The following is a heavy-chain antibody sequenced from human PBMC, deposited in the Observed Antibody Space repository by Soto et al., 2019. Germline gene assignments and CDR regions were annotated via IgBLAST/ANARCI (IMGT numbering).Heavy chain of an antibody. CDR1: GFSFSTSAVG. J-gene: IGHJ4*02. CDR3: AHLYWAASGTRYYFDY. V-gene: IGHV2-5*02. Sequence: QITLTESGPTLVKPTQTLTLTCTFSGFSFSTSAVGVGWIRQPPGKGLEWLALIYWEYDKRYSPFLKSRLTNTTDTSTNLVVLTMTTMDPVDTGTYYSAHLYWAASGTRYYFDYWGQGTLVTVSS. CDR2: IYWEYDK. D-gene: IGHD6-13*01.